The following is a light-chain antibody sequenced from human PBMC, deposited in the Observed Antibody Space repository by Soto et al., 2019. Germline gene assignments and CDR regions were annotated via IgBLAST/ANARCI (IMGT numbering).Light chain of an antibody. Sequence: DIQMTQSPSTLSASVGDIVTSTCRASQSISSWLAWYQQKPGKAPKLLIYDASSLESGVPSRFSGSGSGTEFTLTISSLQPDDFATYYCQQYNSYSLTFGPGTKVDIK. CDR3: QQYNSYSLT. J-gene: IGKJ3*01. CDR1: QSISSW. V-gene: IGKV1-5*01. CDR2: DAS.